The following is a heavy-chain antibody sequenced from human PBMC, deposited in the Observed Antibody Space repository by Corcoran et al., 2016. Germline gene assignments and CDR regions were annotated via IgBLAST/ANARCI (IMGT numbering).Heavy chain of an antibody. CDR1: GFTFSNTW. Sequence: EVQLVQSGGGLVQPGGSLRLSCAASGFTFSNTWMSWVRQAPGKGLEWMANIKEDGSDKNYVDSVKGRFTISRDNAKNSLNMQMNNLRADDTAVYYCAKNGGNLDNWGQGTLVTVSS. J-gene: IGHJ4*02. CDR3: AKNGGNLDN. V-gene: IGHV3-7*03. CDR2: IKEDGSDK. D-gene: IGHD3-16*01.